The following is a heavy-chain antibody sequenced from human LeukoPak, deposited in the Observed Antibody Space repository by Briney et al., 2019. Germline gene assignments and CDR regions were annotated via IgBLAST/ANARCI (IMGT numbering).Heavy chain of an antibody. Sequence: GGSLRLSCAASGFNFKSYWMSWVRQAPGKGLEWVANIKQDESEKYYVDSVKGRFTISRDNANNSLYLQMDSLRAEDTAVYYCARDQGEEFDFWGQGTLVTVSS. J-gene: IGHJ4*02. CDR2: IKQDESEK. CDR1: GFNFKSYW. CDR3: ARDQGEEFDF. V-gene: IGHV3-7*01. D-gene: IGHD3-16*01.